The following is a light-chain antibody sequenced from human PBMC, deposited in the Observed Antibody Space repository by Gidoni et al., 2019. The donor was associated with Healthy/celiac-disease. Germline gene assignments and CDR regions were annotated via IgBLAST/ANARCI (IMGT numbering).Light chain of an antibody. CDR2: GAS. CDR3: HQYGRSPFT. V-gene: IGKV3-20*01. CDR1: QSVSNSF. J-gene: IGKJ3*01. Sequence: EIELTQSPGTLSLSPGERAILSCRASQSVSNSFLAWYQQKPGQAPRLLIYGASNRATGLPDRFSGSGAGTDFTLTISRLEPEDFAVYYCHQYGRSPFTFGPGTKVDVK.